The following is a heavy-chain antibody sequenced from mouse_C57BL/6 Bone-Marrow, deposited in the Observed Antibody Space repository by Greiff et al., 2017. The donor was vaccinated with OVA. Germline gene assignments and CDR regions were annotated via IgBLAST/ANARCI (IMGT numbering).Heavy chain of an antibody. CDR3: ARSRGITTVVRYFDY. CDR1: GYAFTNYL. D-gene: IGHD1-1*01. Sequence: VQLQQSGAELVRPGTSVKVSCKASGYAFTNYLIEWVKQRPGQGLEWIGVINPGSGGTNYNEKFKGKATLTADKSSSTAYMQLSSLTSEDSAVYFCARSRGITTVVRYFDYWGQGTTLTVSS. CDR2: INPGSGGT. V-gene: IGHV1-54*01. J-gene: IGHJ2*01.